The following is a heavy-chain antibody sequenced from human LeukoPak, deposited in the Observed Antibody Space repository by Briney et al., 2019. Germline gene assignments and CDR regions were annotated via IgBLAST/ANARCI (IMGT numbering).Heavy chain of an antibody. CDR3: TTDLGDYVWGSYRDNDY. CDR1: GLTVTNAW. Sequence: GGSLRLSCAASGLTVTNAWMNWVRQAPGKGLEWVGRIKSKTDGGTTDYAAPVKGRFTISRDDSKNTLYLQMNSLKTEDTAVYYCTTDLGDYVWGSYRDNDYWGQGTLVTVSS. CDR2: IKSKTDGGTT. J-gene: IGHJ4*02. V-gene: IGHV3-15*07. D-gene: IGHD3-16*02.